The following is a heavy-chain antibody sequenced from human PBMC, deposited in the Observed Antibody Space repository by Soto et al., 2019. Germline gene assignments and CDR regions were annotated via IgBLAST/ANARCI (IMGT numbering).Heavy chain of an antibody. CDR3: ARERRGGNSGYYLDY. D-gene: IGHD2-21*02. CDR1: GFTFSNYA. CDR2: ISSDGNNK. J-gene: IGHJ4*02. V-gene: IGHV3-30-3*01. Sequence: QVQLVKSGGGVVQPGKSLRLSCAASGFTFSNYAMHWVRQAPGKGLEWVTVISSDGNNKYYADSVKGRFTISRDNSKNTLYLQVISLRAQDTAVYYCARERRGGNSGYYLDYWGQGTLVTVSS.